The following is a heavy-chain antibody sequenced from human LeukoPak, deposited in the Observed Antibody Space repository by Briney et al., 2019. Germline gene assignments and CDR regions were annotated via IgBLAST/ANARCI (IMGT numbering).Heavy chain of an antibody. CDR2: IVPVLRVL. D-gene: IGHD4-11*01. J-gene: IGHJ4*02. Sequence: SVKVSCKASGGTLNSFSITWVRQAPGQGLECLGRIVPVLRVLHYAQKFQGRVTITAYKSTNTDYMKLTGLTYEDTAVYYCARAATVTNFGSFDYWGQGTLVTVSS. V-gene: IGHV1-69*04. CDR1: GGTLNSFS. CDR3: ARAATVTNFGSFDY.